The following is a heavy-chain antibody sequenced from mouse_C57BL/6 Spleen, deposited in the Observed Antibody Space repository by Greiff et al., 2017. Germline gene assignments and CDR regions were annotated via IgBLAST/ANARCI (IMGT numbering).Heavy chain of an antibody. V-gene: IGHV1-53*01. CDR2: INPSNGGT. J-gene: IGHJ1*03. CDR1: GYTFTSYW. D-gene: IGHD1-1*01. Sequence: QVQLQQPGTELVKPGASVKLSCKASGYTFTSYWMHWVKQRPGQGLEWIGNINPSNGGTNYNEKFKSKATLTVDKSSSTAYMQLSSLTSEDSAVYYCARWPITTVVATRYFAVWGTGTTVTVS. CDR3: ARWPITTVVATRYFAV.